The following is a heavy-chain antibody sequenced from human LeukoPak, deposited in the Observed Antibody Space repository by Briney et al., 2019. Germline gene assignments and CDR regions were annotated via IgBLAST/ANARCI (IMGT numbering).Heavy chain of an antibody. CDR2: IYTSGST. D-gene: IGHD3-10*01. J-gene: IGHJ6*03. CDR1: GGSISSGSYY. Sequence: SETLSLTCTVSGGSISSGSYYWSWIWQPAGKVLEWIGRIYTSGSTNYKPYLQSRVTISVDTSKNQFSLKLSSVTAADTAVYYCASDGSGSSDYYYYMDVWGKGTAVTVSS. CDR3: ASDGSGSSDYYYYMDV. V-gene: IGHV4-61*02.